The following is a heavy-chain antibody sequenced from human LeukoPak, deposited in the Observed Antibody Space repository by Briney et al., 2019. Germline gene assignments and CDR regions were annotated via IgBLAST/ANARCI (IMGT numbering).Heavy chain of an antibody. J-gene: IGHJ4*02. V-gene: IGHV3-23*01. Sequence: GGSLRLSCAASGFTFSTYAMSWVRQAPGKGLEWVSALSGSGSKTSVKGRFTISRDNSKNTLYLQMNSLRAEDTAVYYCAKDESVSGWWGGYFDYWGQGTLVTVSS. CDR3: AKDESVSGWWGGYFDY. D-gene: IGHD6-19*01. CDR1: GFTFSTYA. CDR2: LSGSGSKT.